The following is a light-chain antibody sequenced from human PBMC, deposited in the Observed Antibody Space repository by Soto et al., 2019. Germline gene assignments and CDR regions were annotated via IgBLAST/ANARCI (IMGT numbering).Light chain of an antibody. Sequence: DIQRTQSPSSLSASVGDRVIITCRASESISTYLNWYKQTPGNAPKLLIYGASTLQGGVPSRFRGSGSGTDFTLTIGSLQPEDFATYYCQQSHSTPRTFGQGTKVDIK. J-gene: IGKJ1*01. CDR2: GAS. CDR3: QQSHSTPRT. CDR1: ESISTY. V-gene: IGKV1-39*01.